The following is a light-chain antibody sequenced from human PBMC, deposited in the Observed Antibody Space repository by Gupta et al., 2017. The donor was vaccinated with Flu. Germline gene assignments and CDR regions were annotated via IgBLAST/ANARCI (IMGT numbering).Light chain of an antibody. Sequence: DIVLTQSPLSLPVTPGEPASISCKSSQSLLHSNGYNYLDWYLQKPGQSPQLLIYLGSNRASGVPDRFRGSGSGTDFTLQISRVEAEDVGVYYCMQALEAPPWTFGQGTKVEIK. CDR2: LGS. V-gene: IGKV2-28*01. CDR1: QSLLHSNGYNY. CDR3: MQALEAPPWT. J-gene: IGKJ1*01.